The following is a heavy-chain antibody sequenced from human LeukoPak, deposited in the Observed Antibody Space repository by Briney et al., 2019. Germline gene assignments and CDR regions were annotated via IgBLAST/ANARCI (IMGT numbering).Heavy chain of an antibody. CDR3: ARVATTGDWFDP. CDR1: GYSFTTYW. CDR2: IYPSDSNT. V-gene: IGHV5-51*01. D-gene: IGHD1-1*01. Sequence: PGESLKISCKGSGYSFTTYWIGWVRQMPGKGLEWMGIIYPSDSNTRYSPSFQGQVTISVDKSITTAYLQWSSLKASDTAMYYCARVATTGDWFDPWGQGTLVTVSS. J-gene: IGHJ5*02.